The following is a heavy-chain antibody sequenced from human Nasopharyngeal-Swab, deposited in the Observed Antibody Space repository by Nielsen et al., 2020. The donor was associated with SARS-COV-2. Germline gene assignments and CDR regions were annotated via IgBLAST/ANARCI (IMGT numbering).Heavy chain of an antibody. Sequence: GESLKISCAASGFTFSSYWMSWVRQAPGKGLEWVANIKQDGSEKYYVDSVKGRFTISRDNAKNSLYLQMKRLRAEDTAVYYCARVMGVSTSAFDIWGQGTMVTVSS. J-gene: IGHJ3*02. CDR1: GFTFSSYW. V-gene: IGHV3-7*04. D-gene: IGHD3-16*01. CDR2: IKQDGSEK. CDR3: ARVMGVSTSAFDI.